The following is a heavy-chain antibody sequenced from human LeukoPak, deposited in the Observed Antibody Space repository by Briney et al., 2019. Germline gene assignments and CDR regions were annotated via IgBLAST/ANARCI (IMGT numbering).Heavy chain of an antibody. D-gene: IGHD3-22*01. CDR2: IYYSGIT. Sequence: SETLSLTCTVSGGSISSSSYYWGWIRQPPGKGLEWIGSIYYSGITYYNPSLKSRVTISVDTSKNQFSLKLSSVTAADTAVYYCARQRGYHYDITTNRFSDFWGQGTRVTVSS. CDR1: GGSISSSSYY. J-gene: IGHJ4*02. CDR3: ARQRGYHYDITTNRFSDF. V-gene: IGHV4-39*01.